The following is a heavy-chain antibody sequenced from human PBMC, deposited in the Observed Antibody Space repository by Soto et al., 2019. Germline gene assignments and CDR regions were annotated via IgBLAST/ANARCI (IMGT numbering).Heavy chain of an antibody. V-gene: IGHV4-59*01. CDR3: ARALYGSGGNNNPARYYYYYYGMDV. D-gene: IGHD3-10*01. J-gene: IGHJ6*01. CDR2: IYYSGST. Sequence: QVQLQESGPGLVKPSETLSLTCTVSGGSISSYYWSWIRQPPGKGLEWIGYIYYSGSTNYNPSLKSRVTISVDTSKNQFSLKLSSVTAADTAVYYCARALYGSGGNNNPARYYYYYYGMDVW. CDR1: GGSISSYY.